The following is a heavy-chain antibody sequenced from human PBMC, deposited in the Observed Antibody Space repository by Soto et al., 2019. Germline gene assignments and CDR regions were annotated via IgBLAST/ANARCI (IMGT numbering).Heavy chain of an antibody. J-gene: IGHJ4*02. CDR2: IKNKDSDATT. Sequence: EVQLVESGGGLVEPGGSLRLSCAASGFSLSKAWMAWVRQAPGKGLAWVARIKNKDSDATTEYGASVKGRFSISRDDSTNTLYRQRNSLKSEDTSVYYCATEGGYSGSNFYGAYGAQGILVTVSS. CDR3: ATEGGYSGSNFYGAY. D-gene: IGHD5-12*01. CDR1: GFSLSKAW. V-gene: IGHV3-15*05.